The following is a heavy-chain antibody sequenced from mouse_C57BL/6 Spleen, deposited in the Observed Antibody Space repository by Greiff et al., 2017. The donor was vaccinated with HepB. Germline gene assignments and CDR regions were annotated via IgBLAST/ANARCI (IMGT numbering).Heavy chain of an antibody. V-gene: IGHV2-2*01. J-gene: IGHJ4*01. CDR2: IWSGGST. CDR1: GFSLTSYG. Sequence: VQRVESGPGLVQPSQSLSITCTVSGFSLTSYGVHWVRQSPGKGLEWLGVIWSGGSTDYNAAFISRLSISKDSSKSQVFFKMNSLQADDTAIYYCARTPVVATRYYAMDYWGQGTSVTVSS. CDR3: ARTPVVATRYYAMDY. D-gene: IGHD1-1*01.